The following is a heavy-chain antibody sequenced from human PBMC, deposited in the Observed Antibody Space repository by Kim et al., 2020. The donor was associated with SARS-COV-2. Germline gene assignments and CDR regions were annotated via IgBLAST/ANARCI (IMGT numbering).Heavy chain of an antibody. CDR3: AKEGNFVIHRYYYYAMDV. Sequence: GGSLRLSCTPSGFPLRNYAMSWVRQAPGKGLEWLSSSGSGESTYYADSVKGRFTIYRDNSKNTLYMQMNSLRVEDTAIYYCAKEGNFVIHRYYYYAMDVWGQGTTVTVSS. J-gene: IGHJ6*02. CDR2: SSGSGEST. V-gene: IGHV3-23*01. D-gene: IGHD2-21*01. CDR1: GFPLRNYA.